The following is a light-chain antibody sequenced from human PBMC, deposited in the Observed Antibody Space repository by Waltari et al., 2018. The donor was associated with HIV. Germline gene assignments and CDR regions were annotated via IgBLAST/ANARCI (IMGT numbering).Light chain of an antibody. V-gene: IGKV1-39*01. J-gene: IGKJ2*01. CDR2: AGF. CDR3: QQSYSVPNT. Sequence: DIQMTQFPSSLSASVGDRVTITCRASQNIVTYLNWYQQKPGKAPNLLIYAGFSLQSGVPSRFSGHRSGTDFTLTISSLQPEDSATYYCQQSYSVPNTFGQGTKVDIK. CDR1: QNIVTY.